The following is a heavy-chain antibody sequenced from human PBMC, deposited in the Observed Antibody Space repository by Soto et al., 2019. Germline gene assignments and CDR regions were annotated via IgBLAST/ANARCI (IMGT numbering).Heavy chain of an antibody. V-gene: IGHV1-69*12. D-gene: IGHD3-10*01. J-gene: IGHJ3*02. CDR3: AREALYYSGSGSYYSPAFDI. CDR2: IIPIFGTA. Sequence: QVQLVQSGAEVKKPGSSVKVSCKASGGTFSSYAISWVRQAPGQGLEWMGGIIPIFGTANYAQKFQGRVTVTAAESTSTAYMELSSLRSEDTAVYYCAREALYYSGSGSYYSPAFDIWGQGTMVTVSS. CDR1: GGTFSSYA.